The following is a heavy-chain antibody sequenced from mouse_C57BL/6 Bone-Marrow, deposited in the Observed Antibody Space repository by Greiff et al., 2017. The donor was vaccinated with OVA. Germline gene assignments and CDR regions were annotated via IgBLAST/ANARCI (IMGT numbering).Heavy chain of an antibody. D-gene: IGHD4-1*01. Sequence: LVESGAELARPGASVKLSCKASGYTFTSYGISWVKQRTGQGLEWIGEIYPRSGNTYYNEKFKGKATLTADKSSSTAYMELRSLTSEDSAVYFCARKELGAMDYWGQGTSVTVSS. CDR3: ARKELGAMDY. J-gene: IGHJ4*01. V-gene: IGHV1-81*01. CDR2: IYPRSGNT. CDR1: GYTFTSYG.